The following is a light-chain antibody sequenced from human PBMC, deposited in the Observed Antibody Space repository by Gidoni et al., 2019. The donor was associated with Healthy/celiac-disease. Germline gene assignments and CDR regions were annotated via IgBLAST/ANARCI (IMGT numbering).Light chain of an antibody. CDR2: GAS. V-gene: IGKV3-20*01. CDR3: QQYGSSLFT. J-gene: IGKJ3*01. CDR1: QSVSSSD. Sequence: EIVLTQSPGTLSLSPGERATLSCRASQSVSSSDLAWYQQKPGQAPKLLIYGASSRATGIPDRFSGSGSGTDFTLTISRLEPEDFAVYYCQQYGSSLFTFGPGTKVEIK.